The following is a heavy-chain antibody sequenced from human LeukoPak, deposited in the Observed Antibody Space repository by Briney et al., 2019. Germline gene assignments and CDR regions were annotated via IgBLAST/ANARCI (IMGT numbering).Heavy chain of an antibody. V-gene: IGHV1-69*05. CDR1: GGTFSSYA. CDR3: ARGAVAGLTFDY. Sequence: SVKVSCKASGGTFSSYAISWVRQAPGQGLEWMGGIIPIFGTANYAQKFQGRVTITTDEPTSTAYMELSNLRSEDTAVYYCARGAVAGLTFDYWGQGTLVTVSS. D-gene: IGHD6-19*01. CDR2: IIPIFGTA. J-gene: IGHJ4*02.